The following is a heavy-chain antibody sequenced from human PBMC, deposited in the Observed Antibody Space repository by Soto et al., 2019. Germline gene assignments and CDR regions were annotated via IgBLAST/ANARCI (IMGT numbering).Heavy chain of an antibody. D-gene: IGHD1-26*01. J-gene: IGHJ5*02. CDR2: ISPYNGNT. Sequence: QVQLVQSGAEVKEPGASVKVSCKASGYTFTSYTISWVRQAPGQGLEWMGRISPYNGNTNYAQKLQGRVTKTTDTSTSIAYMEVRSLRSADTAGYYCARVVGAPGHWFDPWGQGTLVTVSS. CDR1: GYTFTSYT. V-gene: IGHV1-18*01. CDR3: ARVVGAPGHWFDP.